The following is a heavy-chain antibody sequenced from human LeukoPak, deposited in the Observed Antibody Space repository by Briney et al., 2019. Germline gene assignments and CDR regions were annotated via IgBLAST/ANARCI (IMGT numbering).Heavy chain of an antibody. V-gene: IGHV3-13*01. D-gene: IGHD2-15*01. CDR2: IGTTGDT. CDR3: ARDRGGGHMDV. CDR1: GFTFTTYD. Sequence: QTGGSLRLSCAASGFTFTTYDMHWVRQATGKGLEWVSAIGTTGDTYYPGSVKGRFTISRENAKNSLYLQMNSLRAGDTAVYYCARDRGGGHMDVWGKGTTVTISS. J-gene: IGHJ6*03.